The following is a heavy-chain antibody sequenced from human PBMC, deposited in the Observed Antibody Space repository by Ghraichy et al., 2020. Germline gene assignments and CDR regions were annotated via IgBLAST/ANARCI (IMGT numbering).Heavy chain of an antibody. CDR1: GYTFTGYY. CDR2: INPNSGGT. Sequence: ASVKVSCKASGYTFTGYYMHWVRQAPGQGLEWMGWINPNSGGTNYAQKFQGRVTMTRDTSISTAYMELSRLRSDDTAVYYCAREWNMDYYDSSGYNAFDIWGQGTMVTVSS. V-gene: IGHV1-2*02. D-gene: IGHD3-22*01. CDR3: AREWNMDYYDSSGYNAFDI. J-gene: IGHJ3*02.